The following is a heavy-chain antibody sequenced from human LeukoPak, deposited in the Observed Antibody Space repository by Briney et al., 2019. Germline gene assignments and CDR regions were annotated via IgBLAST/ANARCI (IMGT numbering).Heavy chain of an antibody. CDR3: ARVSGWFGELLDRWFDP. Sequence: SETLSLTCTVSGYSISTSYYWGWIRQPPGKVQEWFGSIYYSGSTYYTASLKSRVTISVDTAKNQFSLKMSSVTAADTAVYYCARVSGWFGELLDRWFDPWGQGTLVTVSS. CDR1: GYSISTSYY. V-gene: IGHV4-38-2*02. J-gene: IGHJ5*02. D-gene: IGHD3-10*01. CDR2: IYYSGST.